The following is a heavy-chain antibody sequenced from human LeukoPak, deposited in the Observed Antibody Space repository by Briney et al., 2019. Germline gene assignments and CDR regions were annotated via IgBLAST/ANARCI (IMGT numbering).Heavy chain of an antibody. D-gene: IGHD6-13*01. Sequence: SETLSLTCTVSGASFSSSTYYWGWIRQPPGKGLEWIGSIYYSGSTYYNPSLKSRVTMSVDTSKNRFSLKLSSVTAADTAVYYCARHAGGISATGTRPFDYWGQGTLVTVSS. CDR1: GASFSSSTYY. CDR2: IYYSGST. V-gene: IGHV4-39*01. J-gene: IGHJ4*02. CDR3: ARHAGGISATGTRPFDY.